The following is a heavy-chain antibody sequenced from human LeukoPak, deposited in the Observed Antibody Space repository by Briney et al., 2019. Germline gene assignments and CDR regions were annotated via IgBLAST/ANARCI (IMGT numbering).Heavy chain of an antibody. Sequence: GSLRLSCAASGFTFSDYAMTWVRQTPGKGLEWVSVISGGGDSADYADSVKGRFTISRDNSKNTLYLQMNSLRAEDTALYYCAKLGCTGTICYANYWGQGTLVTVSS. CDR1: GFTFSDYA. V-gene: IGHV3-23*01. CDR3: AKLGCTGTICYANY. J-gene: IGHJ4*02. CDR2: ISGGGDSA. D-gene: IGHD2-2*01.